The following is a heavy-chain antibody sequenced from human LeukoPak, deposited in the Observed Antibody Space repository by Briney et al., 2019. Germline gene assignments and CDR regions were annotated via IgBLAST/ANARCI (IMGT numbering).Heavy chain of an antibody. D-gene: IGHD5-18*01. CDR2: IKQDGSEK. CDR3: ARDGASRYSYGLYYFDY. J-gene: IGHJ4*02. CDR1: GFTFSFYA. Sequence: GGSLRLSCAASGFTFSFYAMSWVRQAPGKGLEWVANIKQDGSEKYYVDSVKGRFTISRDNAKNSLYLQMNSLRAEDTAVYYCARDGASRYSYGLYYFDYWGQGTLVTVSS. V-gene: IGHV3-7*03.